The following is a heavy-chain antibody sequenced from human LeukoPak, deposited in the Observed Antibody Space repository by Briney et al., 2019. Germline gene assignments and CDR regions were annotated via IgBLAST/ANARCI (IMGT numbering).Heavy chain of an antibody. CDR2: IWYDGSNK. D-gene: IGHD1-26*01. J-gene: IGHJ4*02. CDR1: GFTFSSYG. CDR3: GKEGAREGWAGGGGFDY. V-gene: IGHV3-33*06. Sequence: GGSLRLSCAASGFTFSSYGMHWVRQAPGKGLEWVAVIWYDGSNKYYADSVKGRFTISRDNSKNTLYLQMNSLRAEDTAVYYWGKEGAREGWAGGGGFDYWGQGTLVTVSS.